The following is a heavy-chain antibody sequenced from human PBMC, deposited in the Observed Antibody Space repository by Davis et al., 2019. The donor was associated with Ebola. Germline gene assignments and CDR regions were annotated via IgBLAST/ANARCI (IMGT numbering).Heavy chain of an antibody. J-gene: IGHJ3*02. CDR2: IWSDANIK. CDR1: GFPFSSYG. V-gene: IGHV3-33*01. Sequence: GESLKISCAASGFPFSSYGMHWVRQAPGKGLEWGAVIWSDANIKYYADSVKGRFTVSRDNSKSMLYLQMDSLRAEDTAVYYCARGPPRGALDIWGQGTMVTVSS. CDR3: ARGPPRGALDI. D-gene: IGHD3-10*01.